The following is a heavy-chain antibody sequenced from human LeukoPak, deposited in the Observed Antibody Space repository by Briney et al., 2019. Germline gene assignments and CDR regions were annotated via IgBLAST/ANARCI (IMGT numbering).Heavy chain of an antibody. CDR3: AASPDYYDSSGYSYYFDY. D-gene: IGHD3-22*01. J-gene: IGHJ4*02. CDR1: GFTFTSSA. CDR2: IVVGSGNT. V-gene: IGHV1-58*01. Sequence: SVKVSCKASGFTFTSSAVQWVRQVRGQRLEWIGWIVVGSGNTNYAQKFQERVTITRDMSTSTAYMELSSLRSEDAAVYYCAASPDYYDSSGYSYYFDYWGQGTLVTVSS.